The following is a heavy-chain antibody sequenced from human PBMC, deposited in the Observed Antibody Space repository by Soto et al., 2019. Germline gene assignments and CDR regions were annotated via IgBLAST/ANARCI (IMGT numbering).Heavy chain of an antibody. CDR2: LNPSDGST. Sequence: GASVKGSCKASGYTFTSYYMHLVRQAPGQGLEWMAKLNPSDGSTTYAQKFQGRITMTRDTSTSTVYMELSSLRSEDTAVYYCAREGAVAGTSFDLWGQGTMVTVSS. V-gene: IGHV1-46*01. D-gene: IGHD6-19*01. CDR3: AREGAVAGTSFDL. J-gene: IGHJ5*02. CDR1: GYTFTSYY.